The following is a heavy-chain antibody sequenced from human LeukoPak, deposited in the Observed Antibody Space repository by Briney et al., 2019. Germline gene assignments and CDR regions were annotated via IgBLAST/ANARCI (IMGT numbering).Heavy chain of an antibody. V-gene: IGHV1-69*05. Sequence: SVKVSCKASGGTFSSYAISWVRQAPGQGLEWMGRIIPIFGTANYAQKFQGGVTITTDESTSTAYMELSSLRSEDTAVYYCARDSFGNGDYGPFDYWGQGTLVTVSS. CDR2: IIPIFGTA. D-gene: IGHD4-17*01. J-gene: IGHJ4*02. CDR3: ARDSFGNGDYGPFDY. CDR1: GGTFSSYA.